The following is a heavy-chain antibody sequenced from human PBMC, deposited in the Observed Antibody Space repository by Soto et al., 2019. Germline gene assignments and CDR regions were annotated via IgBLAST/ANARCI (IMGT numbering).Heavy chain of an antibody. CDR2: ISAYNGNT. Sequence: QVQLVQSGAEVKKPGASVKVSCKASGYTFTSYGISWVRQAPGQGLEWMGWISAYNGNTNYAQKLQVRVTMSTDKSRTKAYMELRSLSSGDSAVYYCARACQYSGSSGCKGDYWGQGTLVTVSS. CDR1: GYTFTSYG. V-gene: IGHV1-18*01. D-gene: IGHD6-6*01. CDR3: ARACQYSGSSGCKGDY. J-gene: IGHJ4*02.